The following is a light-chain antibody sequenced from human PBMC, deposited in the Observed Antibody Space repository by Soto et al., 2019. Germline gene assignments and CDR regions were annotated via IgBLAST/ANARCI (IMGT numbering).Light chain of an antibody. Sequence: QSALTQPASVSGSPGQSITISCTGTSSDVGSYNLVSWYQQHPGKAPKLMIYEGSKRPSGVSNRFSGSKSGNTASLTISGLQAEDEADYYCGSYSVSSTLDVVFGGVTKLTVL. CDR3: GSYSVSSTLDVV. V-gene: IGLV2-23*01. J-gene: IGLJ2*01. CDR1: SSDVGSYNL. CDR2: EGS.